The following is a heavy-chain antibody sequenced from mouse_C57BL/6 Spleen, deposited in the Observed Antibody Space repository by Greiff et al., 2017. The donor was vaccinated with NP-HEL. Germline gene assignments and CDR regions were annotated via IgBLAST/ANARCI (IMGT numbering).Heavy chain of an antibody. J-gene: IGHJ1*03. CDR1: GYTFTDYN. D-gene: IGHD2-10*01. V-gene: IGHV1-18*01. Sequence: VQLQQSGPELVKPGASVKIPCKASGYTFTDYNMDWVKQSHGKSLEWIGDINPNNGGTIYNQKFKGKATLTVDKSSSTAYMELRSLTSEDTAVYYCARSPPLLRYFDVWGTGTTVTVSS. CDR2: INPNNGGT. CDR3: ARSPPLLRYFDV.